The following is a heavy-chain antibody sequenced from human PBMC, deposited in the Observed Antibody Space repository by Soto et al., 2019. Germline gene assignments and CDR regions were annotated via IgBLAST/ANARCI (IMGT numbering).Heavy chain of an antibody. V-gene: IGHV4-61*01. Sequence: SETLSLTCEVSGVSVSNGTHYWTWIRHPPGNGLEWIGFLYYVGTNYNPSLKSRLTIALDTSKNQISLNLSSVTAADTAVYYCAREPGLTARPDDKYYYYDLGGWGQGTTITFST. CDR2: LYYVGT. CDR3: AREPGLTARPDDKYYYYDLGG. J-gene: IGHJ6*01. D-gene: IGHD3-22*01. CDR1: GVSVSNGTHY.